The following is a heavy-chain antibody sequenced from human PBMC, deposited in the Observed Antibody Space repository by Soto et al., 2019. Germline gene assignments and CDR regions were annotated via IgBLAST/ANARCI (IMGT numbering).Heavy chain of an antibody. CDR1: RSSFICND. CDR3: ARGVDGSGINLFEP. Sequence: XAILSLTCTFSRSSFICNDWTWIRQSPERGLEWIGYIHYSGSANYNPSLNSRLTMSVDRSKSQFSMKLASVTAADTAVYYCARGVDGSGINLFEPWGQRTLVTVPS. CDR2: IHYSGSA. D-gene: IGHD6-19*01. J-gene: IGHJ5*02. V-gene: IGHV4-59*12.